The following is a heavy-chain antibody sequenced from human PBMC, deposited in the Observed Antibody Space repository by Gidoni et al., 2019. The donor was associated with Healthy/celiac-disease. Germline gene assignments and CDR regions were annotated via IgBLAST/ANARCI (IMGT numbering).Heavy chain of an antibody. J-gene: IGHJ4*02. CDR3: VKSQMSTFGGVNDY. Sequence: EVQLVESGGGLVQPGGSLRLSCSASGFTFSSYAIHWVRQAPGKGLEYVSAISSNGGSTYYADSVKGRFTISRDNSKNTLYLQMSSLRAEDTAVYYCVKSQMSTFGGVNDYWGQGTLVTVSS. CDR1: GFTFSSYA. V-gene: IGHV3-64D*06. CDR2: ISSNGGST. D-gene: IGHD3-16*01.